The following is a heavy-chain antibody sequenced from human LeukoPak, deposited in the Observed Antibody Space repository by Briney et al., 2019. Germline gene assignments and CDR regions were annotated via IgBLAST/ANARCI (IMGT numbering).Heavy chain of an antibody. D-gene: IGHD6-13*01. Sequence: SQTLSLTCTVSGGSISSGGYYWSWIRQHPGKGLEWIGYIYYSGSTYYNPSLKSRVTISVDTSKNQFSLKLSSVTAADTAVYYCARDGIAAAGRAFDIWGQGTMVTVSS. CDR2: IYYSGST. J-gene: IGHJ3*02. V-gene: IGHV4-31*03. CDR1: GGSISSGGYY. CDR3: ARDGIAAAGRAFDI.